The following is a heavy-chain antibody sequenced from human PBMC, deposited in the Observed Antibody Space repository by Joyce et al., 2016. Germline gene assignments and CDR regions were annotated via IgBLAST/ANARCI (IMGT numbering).Heavy chain of an antibody. CDR3: ATINSPRPSGY. V-gene: IGHV7-4-1*02. D-gene: IGHD4-11*01. CDR1: GYTFTTYA. Sequence: QVQLVQSGSELKKPGASVKVSCKASGYTFTTYAMNWVRQAPGQGLEWMGGINTNSGNPTYAKGFTGRFVFSMDTSVSTAYLQINSLKAEDTAVYYCATINSPRPSGYWGQGTLVTVSA. CDR2: INTNSGNP. J-gene: IGHJ4*02.